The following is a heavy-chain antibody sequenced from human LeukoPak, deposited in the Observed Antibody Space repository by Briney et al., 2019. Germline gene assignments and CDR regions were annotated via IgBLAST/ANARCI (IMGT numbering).Heavy chain of an antibody. D-gene: IGHD6-19*01. Sequence: SETLSLTCTVSGGSLSSYYGSWIRHPPGKGLECIGHSYYRGSTNYNPSLQRRVTISVDTSKNQFSLKLSSVTAADTAVYYCAREAGAFAIWGKETRVPVS. J-gene: IGHJ3*02. CDR1: GGSLSSYY. V-gene: IGHV4-59*01. CDR2: SYYRGST. CDR3: AREAGAFAI.